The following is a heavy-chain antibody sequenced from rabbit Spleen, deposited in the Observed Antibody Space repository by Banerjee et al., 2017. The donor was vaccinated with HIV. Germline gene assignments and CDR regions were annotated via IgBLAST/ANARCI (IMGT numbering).Heavy chain of an antibody. V-gene: IGHV1S45*01. J-gene: IGHJ4*01. CDR2: IFTGSSGST. D-gene: IGHD7-1*01. CDR3: GRSSNAGYAGYGYGSNL. Sequence: QEQLVESGGGLVQPEGSLTLTCTASGFSFDSGYVMCWVRQAPGKGLEWIACIFTGSSGSTYYASWAKGRFTISKTSSTTVTLQMTSLTAADTATYFCGRSSNAGYAGYGYGSNLWGQGTLVTVS. CDR1: GFSFDSGYV.